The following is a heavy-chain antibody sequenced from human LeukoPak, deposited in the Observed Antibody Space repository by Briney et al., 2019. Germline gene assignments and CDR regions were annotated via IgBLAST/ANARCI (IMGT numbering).Heavy chain of an antibody. D-gene: IGHD5-24*01. Sequence: PSGTLSLTCAVYGGSFSGYYWSWIRQPPGKGLEWIGEINHSGSTNYNPSLKSRVTISVDTSKNQFSLKLSSVTAADTAVYYCARGRRDGYNFDYWGQGTLVTVSS. J-gene: IGHJ4*02. CDR1: GGSFSGYY. CDR2: INHSGST. CDR3: ARGRRDGYNFDY. V-gene: IGHV4-34*01.